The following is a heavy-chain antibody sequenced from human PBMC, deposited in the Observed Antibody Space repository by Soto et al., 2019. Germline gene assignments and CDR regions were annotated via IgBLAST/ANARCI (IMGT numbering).Heavy chain of an antibody. CDR2: ISAAGDP. CDR3: ARTDRDFYGLDV. V-gene: IGHV3-13*05. Sequence: EVQLVESGGGLVQPGGSHRLSCEASGFTFSNYDMHWVRQGTGKGLEWVSGISAAGDPDYADSVEGRFTISRENAQNSFFLQMNSLRVGDTAVYYCARTDRDFYGLDVWGQGTTVIVSS. J-gene: IGHJ6*02. CDR1: GFTFSNYD.